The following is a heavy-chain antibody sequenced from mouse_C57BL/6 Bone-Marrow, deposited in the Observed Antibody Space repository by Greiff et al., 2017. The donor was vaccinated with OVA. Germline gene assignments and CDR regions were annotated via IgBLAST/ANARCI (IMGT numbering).Heavy chain of an antibody. Sequence: QVQLQQSGAELVRPGASVKLSCKASGYTFTDYYINWVKQRPGQGLEWIARIYPGSGNTYYNEKFKGKATLTAEKSSSTAYMQLSSLTSEDSAVYFCAREYYGSRWYCDVWGTGTTVTVSS. CDR3: AREYYGSRWYCDV. CDR2: IYPGSGNT. D-gene: IGHD1-1*01. V-gene: IGHV1-76*01. J-gene: IGHJ1*03. CDR1: GYTFTDYY.